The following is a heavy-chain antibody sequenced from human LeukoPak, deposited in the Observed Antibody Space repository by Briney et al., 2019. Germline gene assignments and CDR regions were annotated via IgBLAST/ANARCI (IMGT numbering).Heavy chain of an antibody. CDR2: ITSDGSST. D-gene: IGHD6-6*01. J-gene: IGHJ3*02. CDR1: GFTFSRYW. Sequence: GGPLRLSCEAFGFTFSRYWMHWVRQAPGKGLVWVSRITSDGSSTTYADSVKGRFTISRDNAKNTLYLQMNSLRAEDTAVYYCASLFLCYGCSTSSDSFNIWGQGTMLTVSS. V-gene: IGHV3-74*01. CDR3: ASLFLCYGCSTSSDSFNI.